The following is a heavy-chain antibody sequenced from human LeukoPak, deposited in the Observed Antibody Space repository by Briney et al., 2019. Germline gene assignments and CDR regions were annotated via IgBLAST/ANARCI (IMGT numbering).Heavy chain of an antibody. CDR1: GFTFSSYA. D-gene: IGHD6-13*01. V-gene: IGHV3-30*04. Sequence: PGRSLRLSCAASGFTFSSYAMHWVRQAPGKGLGWVAVISYDGSNKYYADSVKGRFTISRDNSKNTLYLQMNSLRAEDTAVCYCASGSSWYIFDYWGQGTLVTVSS. J-gene: IGHJ4*02. CDR3: ASGSSWYIFDY. CDR2: ISYDGSNK.